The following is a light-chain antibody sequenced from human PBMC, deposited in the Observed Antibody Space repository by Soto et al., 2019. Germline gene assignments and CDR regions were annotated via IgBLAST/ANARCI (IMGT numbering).Light chain of an antibody. CDR2: SNN. CDR3: AAWDDSLNGVV. CDR1: SSNSGSNT. Sequence: QSVLTQPPSASGTPGQRVTISCSGSSSNSGSNTVNWYQQLPGTAPKLLIYSNNQRPSGVPDRFSGSKSGTSASLAISGHPSEDEADYYCAAWDDSLNGVVFGGGTQLTV. V-gene: IGLV1-44*01. J-gene: IGLJ2*01.